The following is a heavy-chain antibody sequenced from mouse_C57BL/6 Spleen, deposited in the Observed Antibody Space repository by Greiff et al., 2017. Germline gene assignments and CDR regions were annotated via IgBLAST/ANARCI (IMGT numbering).Heavy chain of an antibody. CDR3: TRKNYSYAMDY. D-gene: IGHD2-1*01. J-gene: IGHJ4*01. CDR2: ISSAGDDT. CDR1: GFTFSSYA. Sequence: EVQLVESGEGLVKPGGSLKLSCAASGFTFSSYAMSWVRQTPEKRLEWVAYISSAGDDTYYADTVKGRSTISRDNARNTLYLQMSSLQSEDTAKYYCTRKNYSYAMDYWGQGTSVTVSS. V-gene: IGHV5-9-1*02.